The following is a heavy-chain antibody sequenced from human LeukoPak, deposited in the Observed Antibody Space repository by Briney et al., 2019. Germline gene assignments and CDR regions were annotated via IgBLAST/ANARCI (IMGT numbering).Heavy chain of an antibody. CDR2: ISYDGSTK. J-gene: IGHJ4*02. Sequence: AGRSLRLSCAASGFTFSSYGIHWVRQAPGKGLEWVAFISYDGSTKYYADSVEGRFTISRDNSKNTLYVQMNSLRAEDTAVYYCAKDERWRRSDFHGGFGYWGQGALVTVSS. CDR3: AKDERWRRSDFHGGFGY. CDR1: GFTFSSYG. V-gene: IGHV3-30*18. D-gene: IGHD2-21*02.